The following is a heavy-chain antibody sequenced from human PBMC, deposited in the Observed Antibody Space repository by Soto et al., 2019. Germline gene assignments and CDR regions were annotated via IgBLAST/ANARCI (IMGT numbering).Heavy chain of an antibody. CDR1: GGSLSGYY. Sequence: QVQLQQWGAGLLKPSETLSLNCAVNGGSLSGYYWSWIRQPPGKGLEWIGEIKDGGYTNYSPSLNGRATISSDTANNQFSLRLNSVTAADTGLYYCARGQEGVVATHWDQGALVTVSS. CDR3: ARGQEGVVATH. V-gene: IGHV4-34*01. CDR2: IKDGGYT. D-gene: IGHD5-12*01. J-gene: IGHJ4*02.